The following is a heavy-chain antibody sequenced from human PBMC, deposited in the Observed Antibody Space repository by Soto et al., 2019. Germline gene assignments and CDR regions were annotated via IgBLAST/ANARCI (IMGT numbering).Heavy chain of an antibody. CDR1: GGSSSSYY. CDR2: IYYSGST. D-gene: IGHD2-15*01. J-gene: IGHJ5*02. Sequence: SETLSLTCTVSGGSSSSYYGRGIRQPPGKGRGWIGYIYYSGSTNYNPSLKSRVTISVDTSTNQFSLKLSSVTAADTAVYSCARGEGGYCSGGSCYGYNCFDPSGQRTLVTVPS. CDR3: ARGEGGYCSGGSCYGYNCFDP. V-gene: IGHV4-59*01.